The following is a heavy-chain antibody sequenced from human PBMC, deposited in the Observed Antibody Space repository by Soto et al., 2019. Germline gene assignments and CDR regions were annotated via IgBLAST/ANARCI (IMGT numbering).Heavy chain of an antibody. CDR2: IIPFLGVT. D-gene: IGHD3-10*01. J-gene: IGHJ4*02. Sequence: QVQLVQSGAEVKKPGSSVKVSCKASGGTFSPYTVNWVRQAPGQGLEWMGRIIPFLGVTNYAQKFQARVTLTADTSTTTAYREWSGLIFGDTAVYYCGRDWESTVSTWSFGAFWGRGTLVTVSS. CDR3: GRDWESTVSTWSFGAF. V-gene: IGHV1-69*02. CDR1: GGTFSPYT.